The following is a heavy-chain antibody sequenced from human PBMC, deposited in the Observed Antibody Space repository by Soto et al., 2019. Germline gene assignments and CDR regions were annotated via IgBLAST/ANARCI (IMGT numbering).Heavy chain of an antibody. V-gene: IGHV3-30-3*01. CDR2: ISYDGSNK. CDR3: ARVLDIVARGFYYYYYGMDV. CDR1: GFTFSSYA. Sequence: QVQLVESGGGVVQPGRSLRLSCAASGFTFSSYAMHWVRQAPGKGLEWVAVISYDGSNKYYADSVKGRFTISRDNSKNTLYLQMNSLRAEDTAVYHCARVLDIVARGFYYYYYGMDVWGQGTTVTVSS. J-gene: IGHJ6*02. D-gene: IGHD5-12*01.